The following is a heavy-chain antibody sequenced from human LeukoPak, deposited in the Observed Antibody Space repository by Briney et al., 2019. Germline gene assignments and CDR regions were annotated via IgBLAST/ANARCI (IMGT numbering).Heavy chain of an antibody. CDR1: GFSLSSYW. CDR2: IKQDGSEK. CDR3: ARDAGIHVGMDV. J-gene: IGHJ6*02. Sequence: GGSLRLSCAAPGFSLSSYWMSWVRQAPGNGLEWVANIKQDGSEKYYGDSVKGRFTISRDNAKNSLYLQMNSLRAEDTAVYYCARDAGIHVGMDVWGQGTTVTVSS. D-gene: IGHD5-18*01. V-gene: IGHV3-7*01.